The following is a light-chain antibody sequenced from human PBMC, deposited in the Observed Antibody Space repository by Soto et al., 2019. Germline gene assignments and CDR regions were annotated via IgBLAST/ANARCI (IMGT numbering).Light chain of an antibody. CDR2: KAS. J-gene: IGKJ1*01. Sequence: DIQMTQSPSTLPASVGDRGTITCRASQSISSWLAWYQQKPGKAPKLLIYKASSLESGVPSRFSGSGSGTEFTITISSLQPDDFASYYCQQYNSYSTFGQGTKVEIE. CDR3: QQYNSYST. V-gene: IGKV1-5*03. CDR1: QSISSW.